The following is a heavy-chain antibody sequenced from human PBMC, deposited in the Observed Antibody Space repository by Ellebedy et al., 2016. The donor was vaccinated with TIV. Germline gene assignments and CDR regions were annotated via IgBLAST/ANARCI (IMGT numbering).Heavy chain of an antibody. Sequence: PGGSLRLSCAASGFTFSRFAMTWVRQAPGKGLEWVSSIGGSGGSTYYADSVKGRLTISRDNSKNPLYLQMNSLRAEDTATYYCAKGIYYDSSGYSPFEYWGQGTLVTVSS. D-gene: IGHD3-22*01. CDR3: AKGIYYDSSGYSPFEY. J-gene: IGHJ4*02. CDR1: GFTFSRFA. CDR2: IGGSGGST. V-gene: IGHV3-23*01.